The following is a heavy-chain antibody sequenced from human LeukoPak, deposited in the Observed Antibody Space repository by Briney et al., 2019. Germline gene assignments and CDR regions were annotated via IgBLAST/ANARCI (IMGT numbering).Heavy chain of an antibody. Sequence: AGSLRLSCAASGFNLSPYRMYWVRQAPGKGLEWVASISSSSSFMYYADSVKGRFTISRDNAKNSLYLQMNSLRAEDTAVYYCARAFSGRRMNGMDVWGQGTPVTVSS. V-gene: IGHV3-21*01. CDR1: GFNLSPYR. CDR2: ISSSSSFM. CDR3: ARAFSGRRMNGMDV. D-gene: IGHD6-25*01. J-gene: IGHJ6*02.